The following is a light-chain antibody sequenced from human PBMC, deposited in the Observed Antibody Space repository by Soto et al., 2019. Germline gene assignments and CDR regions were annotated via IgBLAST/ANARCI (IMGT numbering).Light chain of an antibody. V-gene: IGKV3-15*01. CDR2: GAS. Sequence: IVMTQSPATLSVSPGEKATLSCRASQNIGSNLAWYQQKAGQAPRLLIYGASTRATGVPARFSGSGSGTEFTLTISSLQSEDFAVYCCQQYTNWPRTFGQGTNVEVK. J-gene: IGKJ1*01. CDR3: QQYTNWPRT. CDR1: QNIGSN.